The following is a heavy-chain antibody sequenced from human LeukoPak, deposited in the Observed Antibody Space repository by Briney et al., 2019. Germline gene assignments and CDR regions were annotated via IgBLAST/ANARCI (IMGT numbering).Heavy chain of an antibody. Sequence: SQTLSLTCAVSGGSISSGGYSWSWIRQPPGKGLEWIGYIYHSGSTYYNPSPKSRVTISVDTSKNQFSLKLSSVTAADTAVYYCTRFTMVRGVISWFDPWGQGTLVTVSS. CDR3: TRFTMVRGVISWFDP. CDR1: GGSISSGGYS. J-gene: IGHJ5*02. CDR2: IYHSGST. V-gene: IGHV4-30-2*05. D-gene: IGHD3-10*01.